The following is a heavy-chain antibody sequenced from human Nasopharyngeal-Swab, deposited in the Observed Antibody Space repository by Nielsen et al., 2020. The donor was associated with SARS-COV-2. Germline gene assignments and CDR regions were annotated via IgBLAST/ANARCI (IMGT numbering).Heavy chain of an antibody. CDR3: AAWWELSAFDI. CDR1: GYTFTGYY. D-gene: IGHD1-26*01. V-gene: IGHV1-2*06. Sequence: ASVKVSCNASGYTFTGYYMHWVRQAPGQGLEWMGRINPNSGGTNYAQKFQGRVTMTRDTSISTAYMELSRLRSDDTAVYYCAAWWELSAFDIWGQGTMVTVSS. J-gene: IGHJ3*02. CDR2: INPNSGGT.